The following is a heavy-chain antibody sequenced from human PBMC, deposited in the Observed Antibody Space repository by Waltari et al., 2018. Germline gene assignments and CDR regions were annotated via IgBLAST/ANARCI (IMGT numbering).Heavy chain of an antibody. Sequence: QVQLQEPGPGLVKPSGTLSLTCAVSGRSISSSHWWSWVRQPPGKGLEWIGEIYHSGSTNYNPSLKSRVTISVDKSKNQFSLKLSSVTAADTAVYYCARELRAVAGYYYYGMDVWGQGTTVTVSS. CDR1: GRSISSSHW. V-gene: IGHV4-4*02. CDR2: IYHSGST. CDR3: ARELRAVAGYYYYGMDV. D-gene: IGHD6-19*01. J-gene: IGHJ6*02.